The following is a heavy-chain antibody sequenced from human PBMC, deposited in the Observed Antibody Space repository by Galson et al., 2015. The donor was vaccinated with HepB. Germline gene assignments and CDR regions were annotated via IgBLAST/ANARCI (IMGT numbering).Heavy chain of an antibody. J-gene: IGHJ4*02. V-gene: IGHV5-10-1*01. CDR1: GYSFASYW. CDR3: AGGITDVQAFDY. D-gene: IGHD1-14*01. CDR2: IDPSDSYT. Sequence: QSGAEVKKPGESLRISCKGSGYSFASYWISWVRQMPGKGLEWMGRIDPSDSYTNYSPSFQGHVTISADKSISTAYLQWSSLKASDTAMYYCAGGITDVQAFDYWGQGTLVTVSS.